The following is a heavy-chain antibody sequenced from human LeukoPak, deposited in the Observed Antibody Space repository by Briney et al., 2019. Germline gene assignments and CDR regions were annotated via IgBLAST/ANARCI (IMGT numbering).Heavy chain of an antibody. V-gene: IGHV3-15*01. CDR1: GFTFSSAW. Sequence: GGSLRLSCAASGFTFSSAWMSWVRQAPGKGLEWVGRIKSKTDGGTTDYAAPVKGRFTISRDDSKNTLYLQMNSLKTEDTAVYYCTTGGQWLVDFDYWGQGTLVTVSS. CDR3: TTGGQWLVDFDY. D-gene: IGHD6-19*01. J-gene: IGHJ4*02. CDR2: IKSKTDGGTT.